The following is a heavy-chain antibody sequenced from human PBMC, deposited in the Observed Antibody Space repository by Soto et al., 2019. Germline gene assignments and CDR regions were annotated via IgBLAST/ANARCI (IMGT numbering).Heavy chain of an antibody. D-gene: IGHD6-13*01. CDR1: GYTFTSYG. Sequence: ASVKFSCKASGYTFTSYGIHWVRQAPGQRLEWMGWINAANGDTKYSPKSQGRVTITRDTSASTAYMELSSLRSEDTAVYYCVRRHVSATGIDWFDPWGQGTLVTVSS. CDR2: INAANGDT. J-gene: IGHJ5*02. CDR3: VRRHVSATGIDWFDP. V-gene: IGHV1-3*01.